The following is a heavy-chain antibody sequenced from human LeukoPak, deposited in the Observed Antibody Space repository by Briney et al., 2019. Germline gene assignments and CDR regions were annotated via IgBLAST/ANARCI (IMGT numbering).Heavy chain of an antibody. CDR3: ARSRVIGASPYYCDY. V-gene: IGHV4-59*01. D-gene: IGHD2-21*01. CDR2: INYDGST. CDR1: GAPLSSYY. Sequence: SETLSLTCTVSGAPLSSYYWSWIRQSPGKGLEWIGYINYDGSTNYNPSLQSRVTISVDTSKNQFSVKLKSVTAADTAVYYCARSRVIGASPYYCDYWGQGTLVTVSS. J-gene: IGHJ4*02.